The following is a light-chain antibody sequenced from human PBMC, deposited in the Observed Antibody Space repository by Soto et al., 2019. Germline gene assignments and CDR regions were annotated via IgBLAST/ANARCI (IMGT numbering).Light chain of an antibody. CDR2: TNR. CDR3: AAWDDSLNAL. V-gene: IGLV1-40*01. Sequence: SVLTQPPSVSGAPGQMVTMSCTGSSSNIGAGYHVHWYQQLPGTAPKLLIYTNRYRPSGVPDRFSGSKSGTSASLAISGLQPEDEAEYYCAAWDDSLNALFGTGTKVTVL. J-gene: IGLJ1*01. CDR1: SSNIGAGYH.